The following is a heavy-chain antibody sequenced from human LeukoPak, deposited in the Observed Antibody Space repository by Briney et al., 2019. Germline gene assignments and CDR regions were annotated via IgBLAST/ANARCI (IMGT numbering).Heavy chain of an antibody. Sequence: GGSLRLSCAASGFSLTTYEMNWVRQAPGKGLEWVSYISSSGDSIYYADSVKGRFTIPRDNAKNSLSLRMNSLRAEDTAIYYCARDRRVGATWSVGAFDIWGQGTTVTVSS. CDR3: ARDRRVGATWSVGAFDI. V-gene: IGHV3-48*03. D-gene: IGHD1-26*01. CDR2: ISSSGDSI. CDR1: GFSLTTYE. J-gene: IGHJ3*02.